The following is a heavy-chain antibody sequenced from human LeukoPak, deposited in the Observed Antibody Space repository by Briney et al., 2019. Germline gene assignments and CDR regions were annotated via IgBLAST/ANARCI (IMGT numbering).Heavy chain of an antibody. V-gene: IGHV3-20*04. J-gene: IGHJ4*02. D-gene: IGHD3-22*01. Sequence: GGSLRLSCAASGFTFDDYGMSWVRQAPGKGLGWVSGINWNGGSTGYADSVKGRFTISRDNAKNSLYLQMNSLRAEDTALYYCARGPLQTIPTSKIVVYYYPFDYWGQGTLVTVSS. CDR1: GFTFDDYG. CDR3: ARGPLQTIPTSKIVVYYYPFDY. CDR2: INWNGGST.